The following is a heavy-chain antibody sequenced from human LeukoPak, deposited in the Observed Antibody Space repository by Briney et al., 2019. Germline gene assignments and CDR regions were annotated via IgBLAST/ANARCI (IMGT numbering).Heavy chain of an antibody. J-gene: IGHJ4*02. CDR2: ISSSGSTI. Sequence: PGGSLRLSCAASGFTFSSYEMNWVRQAPGKGLEWVSYISSSGSTIYYADSVKGRFTISRDNAKNSLCLQMNSLRAEDTAVYYCARGADNYGYIFDYWGQGTLVTVSS. V-gene: IGHV3-48*03. CDR3: ARGADNYGYIFDY. D-gene: IGHD5-18*01. CDR1: GFTFSSYE.